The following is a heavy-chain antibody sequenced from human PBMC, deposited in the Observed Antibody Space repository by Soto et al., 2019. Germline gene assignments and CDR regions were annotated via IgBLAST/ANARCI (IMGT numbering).Heavy chain of an antibody. CDR3: ARVTVAVPATSHYFDS. Sequence: SDTLSLTCTVSGVSVNSGDYYWSWLRQPPGKGLEWIGYFYYSGITNYNPSLKSRFTISADTSKNHFSLKRRSLTAAAAAVYYCARVTVAVPATSHYFDSWGQGTPVTVSS. V-gene: IGHV4-61*08. CDR1: GVSVNSGDYY. CDR2: FYYSGIT. J-gene: IGHJ4*02. D-gene: IGHD2-2*01.